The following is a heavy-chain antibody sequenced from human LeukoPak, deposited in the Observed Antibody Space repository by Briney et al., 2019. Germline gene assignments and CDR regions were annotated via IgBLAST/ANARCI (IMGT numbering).Heavy chain of an antibody. CDR2: NTPIFGTA. D-gene: IGHD6-6*01. Sequence: SVKVSCKASGGTFSSYAISWVRQAPGQGLEWMGGNTPIFGTANYAQKFQGRVTITADESTSTAYMELSSLRSEDTAVYYCATFEYSSSSVASWFDPWGQGTLVTVSS. J-gene: IGHJ5*02. CDR3: ATFEYSSSSVASWFDP. CDR1: GGTFSSYA. V-gene: IGHV1-69*13.